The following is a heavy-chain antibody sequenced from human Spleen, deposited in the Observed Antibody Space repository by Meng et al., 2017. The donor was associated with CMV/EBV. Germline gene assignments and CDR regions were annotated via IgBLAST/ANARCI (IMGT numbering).Heavy chain of an antibody. CDR3: VIAVAGYFDY. D-gene: IGHD6-19*01. J-gene: IGHJ4*02. CDR1: GYAFTSYY. Sequence: ASVKVSCKASGYAFTSYYMHWVRQAPGQGLEWMGIINPSGGSTSYAQKFQGRVTMTRDTSTSTVYMELSSLRSEDTAVYYCVIAVAGYFDYWGQGTLVTVSS. V-gene: IGHV1-46*03. CDR2: INPSGGST.